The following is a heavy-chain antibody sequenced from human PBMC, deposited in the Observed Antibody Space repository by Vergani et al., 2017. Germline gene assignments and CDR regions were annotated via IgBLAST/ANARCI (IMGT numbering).Heavy chain of an antibody. D-gene: IGHD1-26*01. V-gene: IGHV4-34*01. CDR3: ARGGSWRGAYYGMDV. CDR2: INHSGST. Sequence: QVQLQQWGAGLLTPSETLSLTCAVYGGSFSGYYWSWIRQPPWKGLEWIGEINHSGSTNYNPSLKSQVTISVDTSKNQFTLKLSAVTAADTAVSYCARGGSWRGAYYGMDVWGQGTTVTGSS. CDR1: GGSFSGYY. J-gene: IGHJ6*02.